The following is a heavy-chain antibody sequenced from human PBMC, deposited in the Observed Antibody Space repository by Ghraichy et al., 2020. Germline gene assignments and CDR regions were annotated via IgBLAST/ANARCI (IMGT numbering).Heavy chain of an antibody. D-gene: IGHD6-19*01. CDR2: IYYSGST. CDR3: ARSSSGWDFDY. CDR1: GGSISSYY. J-gene: IGHJ4*02. V-gene: IGHV4-59*01. Sequence: SETLSLTCTVSGGSISSYYWSWIRQPPGKGLEWIGYIYYSGSTNYNPSLKSRVTISVDTSKNQFSLKLSSVTAADTAVYYCARSSSGWDFDYWGQGTLVTVSS.